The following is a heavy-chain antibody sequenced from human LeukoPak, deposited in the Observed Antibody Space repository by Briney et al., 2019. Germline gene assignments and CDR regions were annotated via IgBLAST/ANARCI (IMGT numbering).Heavy chain of an antibody. J-gene: IGHJ5*02. CDR1: GYTFTSYA. Sequence: ASVKVSCKASGYTFTSYAMNWVRQAPGQGLEWMGWNNTNTGNPTYAQGFTGRFVFSLDTSVSTAYLQISSLKAEDTAVYYCARDLRYFDWSSKEYWFDPWGQGTLVTVSS. CDR3: ARDLRYFDWSSKEYWFDP. D-gene: IGHD3-9*01. V-gene: IGHV7-4-1*02. CDR2: NNTNTGNP.